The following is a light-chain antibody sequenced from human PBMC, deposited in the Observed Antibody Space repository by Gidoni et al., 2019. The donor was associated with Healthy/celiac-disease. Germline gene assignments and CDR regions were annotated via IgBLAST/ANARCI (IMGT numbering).Light chain of an antibody. CDR3: QQYGNLPLT. Sequence: IQMTQSPSSLSASVGDRVTITCQASQDISNYLNWYQQKPGKAPKLLIYDASNLETGVPSRFSGSGSGTDFTFTISSLQPEDIATYFCQQYGNLPLTFGGGTKVEIK. CDR2: DAS. J-gene: IGKJ4*01. V-gene: IGKV1-33*01. CDR1: QDISNY.